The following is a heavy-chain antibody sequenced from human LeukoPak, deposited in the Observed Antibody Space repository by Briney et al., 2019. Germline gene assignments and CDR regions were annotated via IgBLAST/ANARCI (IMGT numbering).Heavy chain of an antibody. CDR3: ARGSPAEGGLDY. CDR2: INHNRGCT. Sequence: GASVQVTCQASGYTFPGYYMHWVRQAPGRGLEWMGWINHNRGCTNYAQKFQGRVTMTRDTSISTAYMELSRLRSDDTAVYYCARGSPAEGGLDYWGQGTLVTVSS. V-gene: IGHV1-2*02. J-gene: IGHJ4*02. D-gene: IGHD2-15*01. CDR1: GYTFPGYY.